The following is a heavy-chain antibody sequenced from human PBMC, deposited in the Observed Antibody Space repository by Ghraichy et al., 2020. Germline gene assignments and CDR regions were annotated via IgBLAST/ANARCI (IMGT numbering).Heavy chain of an antibody. V-gene: IGHV4-34*01. D-gene: IGHD4-11*01. CDR1: GGSFSGYY. CDR2: INHSGST. Sequence: ESLNISCAVYGGSFSGYYWSWIRQPPGKGLEWIGEINHSGSTNYNPSLKSRVTISVDTSKNQFSLKLSSVTAADTAVYYCARVHLKRYSNYGWNYYYGMDVWGQGTTVTVSS. CDR3: ARVHLKRYSNYGWNYYYGMDV. J-gene: IGHJ6*02.